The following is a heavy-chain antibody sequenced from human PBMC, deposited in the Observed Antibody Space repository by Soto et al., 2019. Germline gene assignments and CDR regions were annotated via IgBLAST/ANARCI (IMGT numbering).Heavy chain of an antibody. V-gene: IGHV3-23*01. CDR3: AKDVGYDTTPDGFDI. CDR1: GFTFSSYW. D-gene: IGHD3-22*01. Sequence: PGGSLRLSCAASGFTFSSYWMHWVRQAPGKGLEWVSGISGSGGSTYHADSVKGRSTISRDNSKNTLYLQMNSLRAEDTAVYYCAKDVGYDTTPDGFDIWGQGTMVTVSS. J-gene: IGHJ3*02. CDR2: ISGSGGST.